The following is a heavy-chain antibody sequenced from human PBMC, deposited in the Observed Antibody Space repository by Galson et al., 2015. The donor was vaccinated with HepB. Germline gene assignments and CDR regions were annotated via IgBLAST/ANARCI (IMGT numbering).Heavy chain of an antibody. D-gene: IGHD3-10*01. CDR2: IKSKTDGGTT. Sequence: SLRLSCAASGFTFSNAWMSWVRQAPGKGLEWVGRIKSKTDGGTTDYAAPVKGRFTISRDDSKNTLYLQMNSLKTEDTAVYYCTTDRLLNITMVRGVVYYYYYYGMDVWGQGTTVTVSS. CDR3: TTDRLLNITMVRGVVYYYYYYGMDV. CDR1: GFTFSNAW. V-gene: IGHV3-15*01. J-gene: IGHJ6*02.